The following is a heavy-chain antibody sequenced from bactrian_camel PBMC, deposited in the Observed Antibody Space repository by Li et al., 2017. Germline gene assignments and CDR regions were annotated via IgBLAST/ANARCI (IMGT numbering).Heavy chain of an antibody. CDR1: GFTFSNFA. D-gene: IGHD2*01. J-gene: IGHJ4*01. CDR2: ISASGGTT. V-gene: IGHV3S42*01. Sequence: VQLVESGGGLVQPGGSLMLSCAASGFTFSNFAMNWVRQAPGKGLEWVSAISASGGTTIYADSVKGRFTISRDNAKNTLYLQMNSLKTEDTAVYYCATLGGLHIVAVVPVTFMSYWGQGTQVTVS. CDR3: ATLGGLHIVAVVPVTFMSY.